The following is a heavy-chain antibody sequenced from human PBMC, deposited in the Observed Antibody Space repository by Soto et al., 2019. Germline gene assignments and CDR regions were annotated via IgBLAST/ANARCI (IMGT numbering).Heavy chain of an antibody. CDR3: AKGVGSYYFDY. Sequence: QVQLVESGGGVVQPGRPLRLSCEASGFTFSRYPMYWVRQAPGKGLEWVAVITYDGNNKYYADSVKGRFTISRDNAKNSLSLQMNNLRPEDTAVYYCAKGVGSYYFDYWGQGTLVTVSS. D-gene: IGHD1-26*01. CDR2: ITYDGNNK. CDR1: GFTFSRYP. J-gene: IGHJ4*02. V-gene: IGHV3-30-3*01.